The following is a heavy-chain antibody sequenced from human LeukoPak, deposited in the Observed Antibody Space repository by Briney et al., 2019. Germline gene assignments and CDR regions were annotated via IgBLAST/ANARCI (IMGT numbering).Heavy chain of an antibody. CDR3: ARDYYDSSGYSVPAFDI. CDR2: IYPGDSDT. Sequence: GESLKISCKGSGYSFTSYWIGWVRQMPGKGLEWMGIIYPGDSDTRYSPSFQGQVTISADKSISTAYLQWSSLKASDTAMCYCARDYYDSSGYSVPAFDIWGQGTMVTVSS. D-gene: IGHD3-22*01. V-gene: IGHV5-51*01. J-gene: IGHJ3*02. CDR1: GYSFTSYW.